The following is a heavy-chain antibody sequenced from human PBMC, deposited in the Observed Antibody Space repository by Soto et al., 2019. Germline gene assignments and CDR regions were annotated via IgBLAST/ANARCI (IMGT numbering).Heavy chain of an antibody. CDR1: GGSISSYY. J-gene: IGHJ3*02. Sequence: SETLSLTCTVSGGSISSYYWSWIRQPPGKGLEWIGYIYYSGSTNYNPSLKSRVTISVDTSKNQFSLKLSSVTAADTAVYYCARGGVDNYDSSGYYGAYDAFDIWGQGTMVTVSS. CDR2: IYYSGST. CDR3: ARGGVDNYDSSGYYGAYDAFDI. D-gene: IGHD3-22*01. V-gene: IGHV4-59*01.